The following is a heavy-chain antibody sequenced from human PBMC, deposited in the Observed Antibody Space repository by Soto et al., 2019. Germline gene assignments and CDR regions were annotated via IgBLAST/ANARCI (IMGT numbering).Heavy chain of an antibody. CDR3: ARDHGDMTTGIYGMDV. CDR2: INWNGGST. Sequence: GGSLRLSCAASGFTFDDYGMSWVRQAPGKGLEWVSGINWNGGSTGYADSVNGRFTISRDNAKNFLYLQMNSLGAEDTALYYCARDHGDMTTGIYGMDVWGQGTTVTVSS. V-gene: IGHV3-20*04. D-gene: IGHD4-4*01. CDR1: GFTFDDYG. J-gene: IGHJ6*02.